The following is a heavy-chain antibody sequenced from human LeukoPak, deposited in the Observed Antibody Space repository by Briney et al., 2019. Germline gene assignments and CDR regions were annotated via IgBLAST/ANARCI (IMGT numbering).Heavy chain of an antibody. CDR3: AREGHDYGVTHYGMDV. CDR2: ISAYNGNT. V-gene: IGHV1-18*01. D-gene: IGHD4-17*01. Sequence: ASVKVSCKASGYTFTSYGISWVRQAPGQGLEWMGWISAYNGNTNYAQKLQGRDTMTTDTSTSTAYMELRSLRSDDTAVYYCAREGHDYGVTHYGMDVWGQGTTVTVSS. J-gene: IGHJ6*02. CDR1: GYTFTSYG.